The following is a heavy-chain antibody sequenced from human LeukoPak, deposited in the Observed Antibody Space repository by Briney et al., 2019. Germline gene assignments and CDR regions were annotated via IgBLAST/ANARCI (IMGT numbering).Heavy chain of an antibody. CDR3: ASESLYYDILTGYHNWFDP. D-gene: IGHD3-9*01. J-gene: IGHJ5*02. Sequence: ASVKVSCKASGYTFTGYYMHWVRQAPGQGLEWMGWINPNSGGTNYAQKFQGRVTMTRDTSISTAYMELSRLRSDDTAVYYCASESLYYDILTGYHNWFDPWGQGTLVTVSS. V-gene: IGHV1-2*02. CDR1: GYTFTGYY. CDR2: INPNSGGT.